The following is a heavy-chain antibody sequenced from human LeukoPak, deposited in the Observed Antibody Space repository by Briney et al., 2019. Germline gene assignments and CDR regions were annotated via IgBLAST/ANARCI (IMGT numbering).Heavy chain of an antibody. CDR2: ISWNSGSI. V-gene: IGHV3-9*01. J-gene: IGHJ4*02. CDR1: GFTVSSNY. Sequence: GGSLRLSCAASGFTVSSNYMSWVRQAPGKGLEWVSGISWNSGSIGYADSVKGRFTISRDNAKNSLYLQMNSLRAEDTALYYCAKDRSPGGITVAGADNWGQGTLVTVSS. CDR3: AKDRSPGGITVAGADN. D-gene: IGHD6-19*01.